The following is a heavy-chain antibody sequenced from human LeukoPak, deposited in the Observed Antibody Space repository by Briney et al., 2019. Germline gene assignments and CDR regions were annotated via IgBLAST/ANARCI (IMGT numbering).Heavy chain of an antibody. CDR1: GYTFSSYD. CDR3: ARDFSATLDY. D-gene: IGHD2-15*01. CDR2: ISAYNGNT. V-gene: IGHV1-18*01. J-gene: IGHJ4*02. Sequence: ASVKVSCKASGYTFSSYDINWVRQAPGQGLEWMGWISAYNGNTNYAQKLQGRVTMTTDTSTSTAYMELRSLRSDDTAVYYCARDFSATLDYWGQGTLVTVSS.